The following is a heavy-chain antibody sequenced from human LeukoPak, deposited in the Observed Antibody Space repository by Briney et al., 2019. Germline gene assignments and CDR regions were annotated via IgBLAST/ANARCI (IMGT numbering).Heavy chain of an antibody. CDR1: GFTFSSYA. D-gene: IGHD6-19*01. CDR2: ISGSGGST. CDR3: AKQYSSGWYFDY. V-gene: IGHV3-23*01. Sequence: GGSLRLSCAASGFTFSSYAMSWVRQAPGKGLEWVSAISGSGGSTYYADSVKGRFTISRDSSKNTLYLQMNSLRAEDTAVYYCAKQYSSGWYFDYWGQGTLVTVSS. J-gene: IGHJ4*02.